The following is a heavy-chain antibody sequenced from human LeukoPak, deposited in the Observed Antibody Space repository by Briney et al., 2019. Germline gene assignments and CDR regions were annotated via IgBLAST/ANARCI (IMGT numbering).Heavy chain of an antibody. CDR3: AKIAVGSGSYYYYYMDV. D-gene: IGHD3-10*01. CDR1: GFSLSSYA. CDR2: ISYDGSNK. V-gene: IGHV3-30*18. J-gene: IGHJ6*03. Sequence: GGSLRLSCAASGFSLSSYAMSWVRQAPGKGLEWVAVISYDGSNKYYADSVKGRFTISRDNSKNTLYLQMISLRAEDTAVYYCAKIAVGSGSYYYYYMDVWGKGTTVTVSS.